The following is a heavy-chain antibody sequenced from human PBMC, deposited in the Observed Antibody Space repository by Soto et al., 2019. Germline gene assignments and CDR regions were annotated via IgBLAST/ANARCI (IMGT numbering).Heavy chain of an antibody. CDR2: ISYDGGNK. CDR1: GFTFSTSA. CDR3: ASPRYSGYDLYQGFAVAGVDY. Sequence: QVQLVESGGGVVQPGRSLRLSCAASGFTFSTSALHWVRQAPGKGLEWVAAISYDGGNKYYADSVRGRVTISRDNSKQALYLQMNNLGAEDTAVYFCASPRYSGYDLYQGFAVAGVDYWGQGTLVTVSS. J-gene: IGHJ4*02. D-gene: IGHD5-12*01. V-gene: IGHV3-30-3*01.